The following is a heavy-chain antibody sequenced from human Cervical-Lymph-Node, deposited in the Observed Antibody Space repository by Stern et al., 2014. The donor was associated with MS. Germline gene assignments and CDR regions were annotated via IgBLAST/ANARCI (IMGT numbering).Heavy chain of an antibody. CDR3: ARTPFYGSGSYYQPGYYFDY. CDR1: GGSISSGGYY. D-gene: IGHD3-10*01. J-gene: IGHJ4*02. CDR2: IYSSGST. V-gene: IGHV4-31*01. Sequence: QLQLQESGPGLVKPSQTLSLTCTVSGGSISSGGYYWSWIRQHPGKGLEWIGYIYSSGSTYAHPSLNSLVTISVDTSKNQFSLKLSSVTAADTAVYYCARTPFYGSGSYYQPGYYFDYWGQGTLVTVSS.